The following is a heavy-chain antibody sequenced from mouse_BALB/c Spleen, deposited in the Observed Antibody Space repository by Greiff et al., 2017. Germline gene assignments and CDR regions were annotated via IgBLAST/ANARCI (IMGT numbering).Heavy chain of an antibody. CDR1: GFTFSSYA. J-gene: IGHJ2*01. V-gene: IGHV5-9-4*01. Sequence: EVKLMESGGGLVKPGGSLKLSCAASGFTFSSYAMSWVRQSPEKRLEWVAEISSGGSYTYYPDTVTGRFTISRDNAKNTLYLEMSSLRSEDTAMYDCAREPYGNSYFDYWGQGTTLTVSS. CDR2: ISSGGSYT. CDR3: AREPYGNSYFDY. D-gene: IGHD2-1*01.